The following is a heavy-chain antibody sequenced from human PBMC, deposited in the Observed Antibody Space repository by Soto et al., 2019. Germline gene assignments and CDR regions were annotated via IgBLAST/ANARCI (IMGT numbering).Heavy chain of an antibody. J-gene: IGHJ6*02. Sequence: QVQLVESGGGVVQPGRSLRLSCAASGFTFSSYAMHWVRQAPGKGLEWVAVISFDESNKYYAGSVKGRFTISRDNSKNTLYLQMNSLRAEDTAVYYCARDWSNYVGSYYGMDVWGQGTTVTVSS. CDR1: GFTFSSYA. CDR2: ISFDESNK. CDR3: ARDWSNYVGSYYGMDV. V-gene: IGHV3-30-3*01. D-gene: IGHD4-4*01.